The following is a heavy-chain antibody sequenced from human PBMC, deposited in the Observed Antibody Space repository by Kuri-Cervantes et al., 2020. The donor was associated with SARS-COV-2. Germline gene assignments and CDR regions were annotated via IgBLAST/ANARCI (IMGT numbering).Heavy chain of an antibody. CDR3: ARDGGIAAATSEGAFDI. CDR2: ISAYNGNT. Sequence: ASVKVSCKASGYTFTSYGISWVRQAPGQGLEWMGWISAYNGNTNYAQKLQGRVTMTTDTSTSTAYMELRSLRSDDTAVYYCARDGGIAAATSEGAFDIWGQGTRVTVSS. V-gene: IGHV1-18*01. J-gene: IGHJ3*02. D-gene: IGHD6-13*01. CDR1: GYTFTSYG.